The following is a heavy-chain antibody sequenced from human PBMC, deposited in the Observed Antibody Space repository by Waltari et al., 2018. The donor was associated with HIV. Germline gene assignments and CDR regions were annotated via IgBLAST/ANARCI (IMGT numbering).Heavy chain of an antibody. Sequence: EVQLVESGGGLVKPGGSLRLSCAASGFTFRSYTMNWVRPSPGKGLERVSSSSTSSGYIYHTDSVKGRFTVSSDNAKNSLYLQMNSLRVEDTAVYYCAREKRFTYYGLDVWGQGTTVTVSS. CDR1: GFTFRSYT. CDR3: AREKRFTYYGLDV. V-gene: IGHV3-21*01. CDR2: SSTSSGYI. D-gene: IGHD3-3*01. J-gene: IGHJ6*02.